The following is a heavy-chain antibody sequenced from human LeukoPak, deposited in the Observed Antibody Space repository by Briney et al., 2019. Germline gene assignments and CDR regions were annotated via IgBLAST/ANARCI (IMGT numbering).Heavy chain of an antibody. J-gene: IGHJ4*02. V-gene: IGHV4-34*09. CDR3: ARGGGVRGVIIGNY. D-gene: IGHD3-10*01. Sequence: SETLSLTCAVYGGSFSGYYWSWIRQPPGKGLEWIGEINHSGSTNYNPSLKSRVTISVDTSKNQFSLKLSSVTAADTAVYYCARGGGVRGVIIGNYWGQGTLVTVSS. CDR1: GGSFSGYY. CDR2: INHSGST.